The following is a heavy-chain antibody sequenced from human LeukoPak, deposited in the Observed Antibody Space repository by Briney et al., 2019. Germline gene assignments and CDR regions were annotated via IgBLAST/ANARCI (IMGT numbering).Heavy chain of an antibody. V-gene: IGHV4-31*03. J-gene: IGHJ4*02. CDR3: ARDQYYYGSGSHHYMN. CDR1: GGSISSGGYY. D-gene: IGHD3-10*01. Sequence: SETLSLTCTVSGGSISSGGYYWSWIRLHPGMGLEWIGHIYYSGSTYYNPSLKSRVTISVDTFKNQFSLKLSSVTAADTAVYYCARDQYYYGSGSHHYMNWGQGTLVTVSS. CDR2: IYYSGST.